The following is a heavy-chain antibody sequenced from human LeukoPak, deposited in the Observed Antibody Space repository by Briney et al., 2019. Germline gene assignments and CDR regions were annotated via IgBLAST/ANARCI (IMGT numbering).Heavy chain of an antibody. D-gene: IGHD5-24*01. J-gene: IGHJ4*02. V-gene: IGHV3-53*01. CDR1: GFTVRSNY. Sequence: GESLRLSCAASGFTVRSNYMSWVRQAPGKGLEWVSVISSGGSTYCSDSVEGRFTITRDVYKNTLYLQMKSIRAEDTALDYCLRDRMGTKSSYYRGQRTLVTVSS. CDR3: LRDRMGTKSSYY. CDR2: ISSGGST.